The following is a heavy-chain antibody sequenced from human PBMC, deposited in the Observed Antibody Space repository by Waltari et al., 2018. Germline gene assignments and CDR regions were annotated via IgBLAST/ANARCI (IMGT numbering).Heavy chain of an antibody. CDR3: ARGRRDGYNRYWYFDL. CDR1: GGSFSGYY. CDR2: INHSGST. V-gene: IGHV4-34*01. D-gene: IGHD5-12*01. Sequence: QVQLQQWGAGLLKPSETLSLTCAVYGGSFSGYYWSWIRQPPGKGLEWIGEINHSGSTNYNPSLKSRVTRSVDTSKNQFSLKLSSVTAADTAVYYCARGRRDGYNRYWYFDLWGRGTLVTVSS. J-gene: IGHJ2*01.